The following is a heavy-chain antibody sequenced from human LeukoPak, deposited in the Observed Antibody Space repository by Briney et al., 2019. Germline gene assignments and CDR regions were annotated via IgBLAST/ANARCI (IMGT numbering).Heavy chain of an antibody. Sequence: GGSLRLSCAASGFTFSSYWMTWVRQAPGKGLEWVANINQLGSKTLYVDSVKGQFTISRDNGKNSLYLQMNRLRVDDTAMYHCYYEGLWGQGTLVTVSS. D-gene: IGHD3-22*01. V-gene: IGHV3-7*01. CDR3: YYEGL. CDR2: INQLGSKT. CDR1: GFTFSSYW. J-gene: IGHJ4*02.